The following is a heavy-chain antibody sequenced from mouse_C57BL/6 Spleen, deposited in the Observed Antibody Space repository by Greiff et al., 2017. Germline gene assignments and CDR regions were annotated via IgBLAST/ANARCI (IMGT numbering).Heavy chain of an antibody. CDR1: GFTFSDYG. Sequence: EVKLVESGGGLVKPGGSLKLSCAASGFTFSDYGMHWVRQAPEKGLEWVAYISSGSSTIYYADTVKGRFTISRDNAKNTLFLQMTSLMSDDTAMYYCARDGYYVYDSMDYWGQGTSVTVSS. CDR2: ISSGSSTI. V-gene: IGHV5-17*01. D-gene: IGHD2-3*01. CDR3: ARDGYYVYDSMDY. J-gene: IGHJ4*01.